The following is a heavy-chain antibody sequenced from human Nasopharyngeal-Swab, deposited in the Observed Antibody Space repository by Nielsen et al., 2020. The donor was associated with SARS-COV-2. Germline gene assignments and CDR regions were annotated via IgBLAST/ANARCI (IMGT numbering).Heavy chain of an antibody. V-gene: IGHV3-49*02. CDR3: TSPGYCSSTGCYPDNWFDP. Sequence: VRQMPGKGLEWVGFIRSKAYGGTTEYAASVKGRFTISRDDSKSIAYLQMNSLKTEDTAVYYRTSPGYCSSTGCYPDNWFDPWGQGTLVTVSS. CDR2: IRSKAYGGTT. J-gene: IGHJ5*02. D-gene: IGHD2-2*03.